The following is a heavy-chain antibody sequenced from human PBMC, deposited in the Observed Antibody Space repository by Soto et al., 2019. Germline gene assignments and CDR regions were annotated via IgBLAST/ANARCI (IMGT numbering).Heavy chain of an antibody. J-gene: IGHJ4*02. V-gene: IGHV4-59*01. Sequence: SETLSLTCTVSGASLTNYHWSWIRQPPGKGLEWIGYIYYNGNTNHNPSLKSRVTMSVDTSKNQFSLNLSSVTAADTAVYYCARALRGDYWGQGTLVTVSS. D-gene: IGHD3-10*01. CDR1: GASLTNYH. CDR2: IYYNGNT. CDR3: ARALRGDY.